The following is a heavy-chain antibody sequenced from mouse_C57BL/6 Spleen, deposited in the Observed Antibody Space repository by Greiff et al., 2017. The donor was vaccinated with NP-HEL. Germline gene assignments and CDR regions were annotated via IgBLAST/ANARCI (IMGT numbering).Heavy chain of an antibody. J-gene: IGHJ3*01. CDR1: GFTFSDYG. D-gene: IGHD2-3*01. CDR3: ARDDGSWFAY. CDR2: ISSGSSTI. Sequence: EVQLMESGGGLVKPGGSLKLSCAASGFTFSDYGMHWVRQAPEKGLEWVAYISSGSSTIYYADTVKGRFTISRDNAKNTLFLQMTSLRSEDTAMYYCARDDGSWFAYWGQGTLVTVSA. V-gene: IGHV5-17*01.